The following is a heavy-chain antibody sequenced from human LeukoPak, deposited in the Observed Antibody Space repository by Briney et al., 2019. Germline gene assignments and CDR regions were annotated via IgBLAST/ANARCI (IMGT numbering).Heavy chain of an antibody. Sequence: GGSLRLSSAASGFTFSSYWMSWVRQAPGKGLEWVSNIKQDGSERYYVDSVKGRFTISRDNAKNSLYLQMNSLRAEDTAVYYCAVIMVSGYETFYFNYWGPGTLVTVSS. CDR1: GFTFSSYW. D-gene: IGHD5-12*01. CDR2: IKQDGSER. V-gene: IGHV3-7*01. J-gene: IGHJ4*02. CDR3: AVIMVSGYETFYFNY.